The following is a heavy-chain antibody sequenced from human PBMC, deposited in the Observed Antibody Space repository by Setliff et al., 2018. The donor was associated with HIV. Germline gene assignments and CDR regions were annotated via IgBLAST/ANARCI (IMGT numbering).Heavy chain of an antibody. Sequence: SETLSLTCTVPGGSINRSNYYWGWIRQPPGKGLEWIGTISYTGSTYYDPSLKSRVTISLDTSKNQFSLKLTSVTAADTAVYYCARLSGDYYYFDYWGQGTLVTVS. CDR2: ISYTGST. CDR3: ARLSGDYYYFDY. V-gene: IGHV4-39*01. D-gene: IGHD2-21*02. CDR1: GGSINRSNYY. J-gene: IGHJ4*02.